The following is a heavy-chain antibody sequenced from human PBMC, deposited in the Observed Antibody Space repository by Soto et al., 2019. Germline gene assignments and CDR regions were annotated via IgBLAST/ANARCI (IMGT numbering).Heavy chain of an antibody. J-gene: IGHJ4*02. CDR3: ARWQEQVWLQSNYFDC. Sequence: SATLSLPSTVSGGSMSSYYWSWIRQPPGKGLEWIGYIYYSGSTNYNPSLKSRVTISVDTSKNQFSLKLSSVTAADTAVYYCARWQEQVWLQSNYFDCWGQGTPRTLAS. V-gene: IGHV4-59*01. CDR2: IYYSGST. D-gene: IGHD5-18*01. CDR1: GGSMSSYY.